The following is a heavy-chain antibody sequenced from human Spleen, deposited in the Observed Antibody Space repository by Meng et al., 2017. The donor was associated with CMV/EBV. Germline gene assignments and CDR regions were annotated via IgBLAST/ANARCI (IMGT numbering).Heavy chain of an antibody. V-gene: IGHV1-2*02. Sequence: SCKTSGYTFTAHYIHWVRQAPGQGLEWMGWMNPNSGDTNYAQKFQGRVTMTRDTSISTAYMELSRLRSDDTAVYYCARSGVLNWSDPWGQGTLVTVSS. CDR1: GYTFTAHY. J-gene: IGHJ5*02. CDR3: ARSGVLNWSDP. D-gene: IGHD3-3*01. CDR2: MNPNSGDT.